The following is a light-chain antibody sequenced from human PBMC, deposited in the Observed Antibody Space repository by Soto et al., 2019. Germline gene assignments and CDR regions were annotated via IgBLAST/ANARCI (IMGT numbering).Light chain of an antibody. CDR1: QSVSSY. Sequence: EIVLTQSPATVSLSQGERATLSCRASQSVSSYLAWYQQRPGQAPRLLIYDASTRATGIPARFSGSGSGTDFTLTISSLEPEDFAVYYCQQRSNWPPPYTFGQGTKLEIK. CDR3: QQRSNWPPPYT. CDR2: DAS. V-gene: IGKV3-11*01. J-gene: IGKJ2*01.